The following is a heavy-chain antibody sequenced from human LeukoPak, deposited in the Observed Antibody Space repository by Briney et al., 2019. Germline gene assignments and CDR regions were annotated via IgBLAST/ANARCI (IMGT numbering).Heavy chain of an antibody. Sequence: ASVKVSCKASGYTFTGYYMHWVRQAPGQGLEWMGCINPNSGGTNYAQKFQGSVTMNRDTPISTAYMELTRLRSDDTAVYSCARECYRVCYYYGMDVWGQGTTVTVSS. D-gene: IGHD2-8*01. V-gene: IGHV1-2*02. J-gene: IGHJ6*02. CDR3: ARECYRVCYYYGMDV. CDR1: GYTFTGYY. CDR2: INPNSGGT.